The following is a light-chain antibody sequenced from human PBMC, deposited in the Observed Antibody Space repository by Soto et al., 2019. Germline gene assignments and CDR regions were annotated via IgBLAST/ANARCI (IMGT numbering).Light chain of an antibody. J-gene: IGKJ4*01. Sequence: DMQMTQSPSSLSASEGDRVTITCRASQDINKYLAWYQQIPGKAPKLLIFAASTLQSGVPSRFSASGSGTDFTLTVGGLQPEDAATYYCQQTKGFPLTFGGGTKVDIK. CDR1: QDINKY. CDR3: QQTKGFPLT. V-gene: IGKV1-12*01. CDR2: AAS.